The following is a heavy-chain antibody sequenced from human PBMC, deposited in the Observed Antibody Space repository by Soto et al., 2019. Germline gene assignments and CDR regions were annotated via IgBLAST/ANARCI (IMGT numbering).Heavy chain of an antibody. CDR3: ASWMAAAGILDSWFDP. CDR2: INPSGGST. Sequence: ASVKVSCKASGYTFTSYYMHWVRQAPGQGLEWMGIINPSGGSTSYAQKFQGRVTMTRDTSTSTVYMELSSLRSEDTAVYYCASWMAAAGILDSWFDPSGQGTLVTVSS. J-gene: IGHJ5*02. V-gene: IGHV1-46*03. D-gene: IGHD6-13*01. CDR1: GYTFTSYY.